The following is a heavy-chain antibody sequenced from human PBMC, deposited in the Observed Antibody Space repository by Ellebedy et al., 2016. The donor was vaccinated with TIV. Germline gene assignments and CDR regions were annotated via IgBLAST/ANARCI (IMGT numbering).Heavy chain of an antibody. Sequence: GESLKISCGASGFSFRSYWMTWVRQAPGKGLEWVANIKQDGSENYFVASVKGRFTISRDKAKNSLYLHLNSLRAEDTAMYYCATDGSYGDYLSPTHAFVIWGQGTMVTVSS. CDR3: ATDGSYGDYLSPTHAFVI. CDR2: IKQDGSEN. D-gene: IGHD4-17*01. V-gene: IGHV3-7*01. J-gene: IGHJ3*02. CDR1: GFSFRSYW.